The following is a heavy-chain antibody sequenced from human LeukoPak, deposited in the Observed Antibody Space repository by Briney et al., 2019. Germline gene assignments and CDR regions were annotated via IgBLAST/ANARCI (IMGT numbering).Heavy chain of an antibody. Sequence: GGSLRLSCAASGFTFSYVWMSWVRQAPGKGLEWVGRIISKTDGGTTDYAAPVKGRFTISRDDSKNTLYLQMNSLRVEDTAIYYCARDSEGCFDYWGQGTLVTVSA. CDR1: GFTFSYVW. V-gene: IGHV3-15*01. J-gene: IGHJ4*02. CDR3: ARDSEGCFDY. D-gene: IGHD3-10*01. CDR2: IISKTDGGTT.